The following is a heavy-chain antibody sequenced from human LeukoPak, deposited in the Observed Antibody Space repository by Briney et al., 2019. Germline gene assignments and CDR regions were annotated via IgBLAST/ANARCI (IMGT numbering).Heavy chain of an antibody. V-gene: IGHV4-61*03. D-gene: IGHD1-1*01. J-gene: IGHJ6*03. CDR1: SGSISTSNYY. Sequence: SETLSLTCTVSSGSISTSNYYWGWVRQPPGKALEWIGYVDHTGSTNFNPSLNGRVSISRDTTNNLFSLRLRSVTAADTAVYFCARGRVSSSTWYSTYYYYFYMDVWGKGTTVTVSS. CDR2: VDHTGST. CDR3: ARGRVSSSTWYSTYYYYFYMDV.